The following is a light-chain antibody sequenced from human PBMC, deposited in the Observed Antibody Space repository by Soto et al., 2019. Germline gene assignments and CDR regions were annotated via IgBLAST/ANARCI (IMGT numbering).Light chain of an antibody. J-gene: IGLJ1*01. CDR1: SSDVGGYNY. V-gene: IGLV2-14*01. CDR2: DVS. Sequence: QPVLTQPASVSGSPGQSITISCTGTSSDVGGYNYVSWYQQHPGKAPKLMIYDVSNRPSGVSNRFSGSKSGNTASLTISGLQAEDEADYYCSSYTSSRRVFGTGTKLTVL. CDR3: SSYTSSRRV.